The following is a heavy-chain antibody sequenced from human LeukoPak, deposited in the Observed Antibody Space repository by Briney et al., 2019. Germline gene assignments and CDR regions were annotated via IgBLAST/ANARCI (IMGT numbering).Heavy chain of an antibody. CDR2: IRYDGSNK. CDR1: GFTFSSYG. J-gene: IGHJ3*02. D-gene: IGHD2-21*01. V-gene: IGHV3-30*02. CDR3: AKADCGGDCFDGVFDI. Sequence: GGSLRLSCAASGFTFSSYGMHWVRQAPGKGLKGVAFIRYDGSNKYYADSVKGRFTISRDNSKSTLYLQMNSLRAEDTAVYYCAKADCGGDCFDGVFDIWGQGTMVTVSS.